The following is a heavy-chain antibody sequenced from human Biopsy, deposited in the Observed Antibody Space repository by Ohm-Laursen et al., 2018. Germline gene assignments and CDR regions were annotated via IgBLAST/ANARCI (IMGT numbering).Heavy chain of an antibody. J-gene: IGHJ4*02. V-gene: IGHV3-7*01. CDR2: INSDGTQK. D-gene: IGHD3-10*01. Sequence: SLGLSCTASGFAFSRSWMSWLRQTPGKGLEWVANINSDGTQKFYVDSVQGRFTISRNNTGNSVSLQMNSLRVDDTAVYFCARDPGWGALDYWGRGTLVTVSS. CDR3: ARDPGWGALDY. CDR1: GFAFSRSW.